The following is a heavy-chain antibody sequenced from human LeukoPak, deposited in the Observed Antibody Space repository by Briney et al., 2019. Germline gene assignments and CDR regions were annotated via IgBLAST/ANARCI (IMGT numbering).Heavy chain of an antibody. CDR1: GGTFSSYA. CDR2: TIPIFGTA. J-gene: IGHJ5*02. Sequence: SVKVSCKASGGTFSSYAISWVRQAPGQGLEWMGGTIPIFGTANYAQKFQGRVTITTDESTSTAYMELSSLRSEDSAVYYCARGYCSSTSCSPGGYWFDPWGQGTLVTVSS. D-gene: IGHD2-2*01. CDR3: ARGYCSSTSCSPGGYWFDP. V-gene: IGHV1-69*05.